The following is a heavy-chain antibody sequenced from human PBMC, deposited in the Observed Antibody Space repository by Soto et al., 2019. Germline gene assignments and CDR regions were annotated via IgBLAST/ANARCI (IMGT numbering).Heavy chain of an antibody. D-gene: IGHD3-10*01. CDR1: GFTFSNYW. CDR3: ATVGGGWGNFDY. CDR2: ISGDGMFT. V-gene: IGHV3-74*01. J-gene: IGHJ4*02. Sequence: PGGSLRLSGGASGFTFSNYWIHWVRQAPWEGLVWVSRISGDGMFTRFADSVKGRFTISRDNAKNTLHLQMDSLRVEDTAVYYCATVGGGWGNFDYWGQGALVTVSS.